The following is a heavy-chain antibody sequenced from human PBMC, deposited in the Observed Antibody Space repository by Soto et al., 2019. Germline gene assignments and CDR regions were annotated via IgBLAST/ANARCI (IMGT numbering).Heavy chain of an antibody. J-gene: IGHJ6*02. CDR1: GYTFTSYG. CDR3: ARMGDVPYYYYGMDV. CDR2: INAYNGDT. V-gene: IGHV1-18*01. D-gene: IGHD3-16*01. Sequence: QVQLVQSGAEVKKPGASVKVSCKASGYTFTSYGFSWVRQAPGHGLEWMGWINAYNGDTNYAQNLQGRVTMTTDTSTHTAYMELRSLRSDDTAVYYCARMGDVPYYYYGMDVWGQGTTVTVSS.